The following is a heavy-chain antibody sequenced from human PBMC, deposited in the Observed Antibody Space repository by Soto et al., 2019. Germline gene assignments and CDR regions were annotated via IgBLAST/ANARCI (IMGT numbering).Heavy chain of an antibody. D-gene: IGHD3-10*01. CDR2: IYHSGST. CDR1: GGSISSGGYS. J-gene: IGHJ6*02. Sequence: SETLSLTCAVSGGSISSGGYSWSWIRQPPGKGLEWIGYIYHSGSTYYNPSLKSRVTISVDRSKNQFSLKLSSVTAADTAVYYCARARGFGESYYYYVMDVWGQGTTVTVSS. V-gene: IGHV4-30-2*01. CDR3: ARARGFGESYYYYVMDV.